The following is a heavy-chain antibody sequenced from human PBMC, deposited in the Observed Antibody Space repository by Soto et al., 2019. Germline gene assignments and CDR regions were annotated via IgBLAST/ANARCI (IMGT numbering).Heavy chain of an antibody. D-gene: IGHD6-13*01. J-gene: IGHJ5*02. CDR2: ITVSGTST. CDR3: AKITAAGWFDH. V-gene: IGHV3-23*01. CDR1: GFPFSSYA. Sequence: GGSLRLSCAASGFPFSSYALTWVRQAPGTGLEWVSTITVSGTSTYYADSVKGRFTISRDNSKNTVYLQINSLRAEDTAVYYCAKITAAGWFDHWGHGTLV.